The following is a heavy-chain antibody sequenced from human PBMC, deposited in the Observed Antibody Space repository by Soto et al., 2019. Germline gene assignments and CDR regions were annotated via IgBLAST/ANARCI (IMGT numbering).Heavy chain of an antibody. CDR1: GGSINYSY. D-gene: IGHD4-17*01. Sequence: SKTLSLTCTVSGGSINYSYWTWIRQPPGKGLEWIGYISYTGSANYNASLKSRLTISVDTSKNQFSLKLSSVTAADTALYYCARLKYGDYYYGMDGWGNGKPVTGSS. J-gene: IGHJ6*04. CDR3: ARLKYGDYYYGMDG. CDR2: ISYTGSA. V-gene: IGHV4-59*01.